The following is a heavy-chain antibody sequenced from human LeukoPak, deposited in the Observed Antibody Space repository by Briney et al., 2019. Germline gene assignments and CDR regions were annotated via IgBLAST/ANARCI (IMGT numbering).Heavy chain of an antibody. Sequence: GGSPRLSCAASGFTVSNNYMSWVRQAPGKGLEWVSVIYSGGSTYYADSVKGRFTISRDNSKNTLYLQMNSLRAEDTAAYYCATGVPGAYRIIYWGQGTLVTVSS. V-gene: IGHV3-66*01. CDR1: GFTVSNNY. D-gene: IGHD7-27*01. CDR2: IYSGGST. J-gene: IGHJ4*02. CDR3: ATGVPGAYRIIY.